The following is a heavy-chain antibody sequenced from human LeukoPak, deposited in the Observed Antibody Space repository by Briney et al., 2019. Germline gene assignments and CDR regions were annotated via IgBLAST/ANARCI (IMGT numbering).Heavy chain of an antibody. V-gene: IGHV3-20*04. CDR3: ARGGADSSSWYYYMDV. Sequence: PGGSLRLSCAASGFTFDDYGMSWARHAPGKGLEWVSGIKWNGGSTGYADSVKGRFTISRDNAKNSLYLQMNSLRAEDTALYYCARGGADSSSWYYYMDVWGKGTTVTVSS. D-gene: IGHD6-13*01. CDR1: GFTFDDYG. J-gene: IGHJ6*03. CDR2: IKWNGGST.